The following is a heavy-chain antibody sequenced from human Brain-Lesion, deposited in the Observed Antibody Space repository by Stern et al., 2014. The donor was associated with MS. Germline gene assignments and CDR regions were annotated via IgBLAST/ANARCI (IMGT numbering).Heavy chain of an antibody. CDR1: GFTVSNYY. V-gene: IGHV3-66*02. Sequence: EMQLVESGGGLVQPGGSLRLSCAASGFTVSNYYMSWVRQAPGKGLEWVSIIYTSGKTYYADSVRGRFVNSRDKSKSTLYLQMDSLRPEDTAVYYCARDRVTTVTTYYFDSWGQGTRVTVSS. J-gene: IGHJ4*02. CDR3: ARDRVTTVTTYYFDS. CDR2: IYTSGKT. D-gene: IGHD4-17*01.